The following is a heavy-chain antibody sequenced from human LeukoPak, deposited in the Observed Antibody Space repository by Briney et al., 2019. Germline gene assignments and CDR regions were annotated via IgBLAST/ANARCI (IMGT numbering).Heavy chain of an antibody. CDR1: GGSFSGYY. D-gene: IGHD6-6*01. J-gene: IGHJ4*02. V-gene: IGHV4-34*01. CDR3: ARAGRARPPDY. CDR2: INHGGST. Sequence: SETLSLTCAVYGGSFSGYYLSWIRQPPGKGLEWIGEINHGGSTNYNPSLKSRVTISVDTSKNQFSLKLSSVTAADTAVYYCARAGRARPPDYWGQGTLVTVSS.